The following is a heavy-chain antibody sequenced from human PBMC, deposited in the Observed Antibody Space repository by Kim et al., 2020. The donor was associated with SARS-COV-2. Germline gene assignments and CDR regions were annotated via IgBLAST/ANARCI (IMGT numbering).Heavy chain of an antibody. CDR1: GFTFSNAW. Sequence: GGSLRLSCAASGFTFSNAWMSWVRQAPGKGLEWVGRIKSKTDGGTTDYAAPVKGRFTISRDDSKNTLYLQMNSLKTEDTAVYYCTTVSIAAAGQTYYYYYGMDVWGQGTTVTVSS. J-gene: IGHJ6*02. CDR2: IKSKTDGGTT. D-gene: IGHD6-13*01. V-gene: IGHV3-15*01. CDR3: TTVSIAAAGQTYYYYYGMDV.